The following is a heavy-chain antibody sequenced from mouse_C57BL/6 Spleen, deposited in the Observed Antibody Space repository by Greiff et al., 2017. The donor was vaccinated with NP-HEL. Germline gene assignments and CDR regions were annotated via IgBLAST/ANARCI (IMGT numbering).Heavy chain of an antibody. CDR1: GYTFTEYT. D-gene: IGHD3-2*02. CDR2: FYPGSGSI. Sequence: VQLQESGAELVKPGASVKLSCKASGYTFTEYTIHWVKQRSGQGLEWIGWFYPGSGSIKYNEKFKDKATLTADKSSSTVYMELSRLTSEDSAVYFCARHEGPQGSSGYVWFAYWGQGTLVTVSA. CDR3: ARHEGPQGSSGYVWFAY. V-gene: IGHV1-62-2*01. J-gene: IGHJ3*01.